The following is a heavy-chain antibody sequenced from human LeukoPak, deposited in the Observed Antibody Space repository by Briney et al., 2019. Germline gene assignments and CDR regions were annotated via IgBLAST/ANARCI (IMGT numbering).Heavy chain of an antibody. V-gene: IGHV6-1*01. CDR3: ARRLTQYDCFDP. J-gene: IGHJ5*02. Sequence: SQTLSLTCDISGDSVSSNSVTWHWLRQSPSRGLEWLGRTYYRSTWYNDYAVSVRGRITVNPDISKNQFSLHLNSVTPEDTAVYYCARRLTQYDCFDPWGQGILVTVSS. D-gene: IGHD2-2*01. CDR2: TYYRSTWYN. CDR1: GDSVSSNSVT.